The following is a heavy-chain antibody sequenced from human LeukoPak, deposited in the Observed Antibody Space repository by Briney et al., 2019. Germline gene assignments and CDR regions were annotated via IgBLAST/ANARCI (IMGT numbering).Heavy chain of an antibody. CDR3: ARGVRDLGYCSGGSCYYFDY. Sequence: SETLSLTCTVSGGSISSYYLSWIRQPPGKGLEWIGYIYYSGSTTYNPSLKSRVTISVDTSKNQFSLKLSSVTAADTAVYYCARGVRDLGYCSGGSCYYFDYWGQGTLVTVSS. J-gene: IGHJ4*02. CDR2: IYYSGST. CDR1: GGSISSYY. D-gene: IGHD2-15*01. V-gene: IGHV4-59*01.